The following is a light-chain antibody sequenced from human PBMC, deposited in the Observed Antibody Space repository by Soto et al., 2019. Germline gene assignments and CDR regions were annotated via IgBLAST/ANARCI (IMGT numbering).Light chain of an antibody. CDR2: GAS. J-gene: IGKJ4*01. CDR1: QSVSSSY. Sequence: ETVLTQSPGTLSLSPGERATLSCRASQSVSSSYLAWYQQKPGQAPRLLIYGASSRATGIPDRFSGSGSGTDFTLTISRLDPEDFAVYCCQQYGRSLLTFGGGTKVEIK. CDR3: QQYGRSLLT. V-gene: IGKV3-20*01.